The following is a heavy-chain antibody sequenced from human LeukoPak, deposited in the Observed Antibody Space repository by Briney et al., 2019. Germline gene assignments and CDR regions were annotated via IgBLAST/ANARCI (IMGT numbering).Heavy chain of an antibody. CDR2: IYYSGST. J-gene: IGHJ4*02. CDR3: ARAPGRYCSGGSCSNFDY. Sequence: PSETLSLTCTVSGGSISSYYWSWIRQPPGKGLEWIGYIYYSGSTNYNPSLKSRVTISVDTSKNQFSLKLSSVTAADTAVYYCARAPGRYCSGGSCSNFDYWGQGTLVTVSS. V-gene: IGHV4-59*01. D-gene: IGHD2-15*01. CDR1: GGSISSYY.